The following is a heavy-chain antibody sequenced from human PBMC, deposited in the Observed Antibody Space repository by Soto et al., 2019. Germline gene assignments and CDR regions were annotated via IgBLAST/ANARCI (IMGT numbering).Heavy chain of an antibody. V-gene: IGHV1-69*01. D-gene: IGHD1-26*01. CDR3: ARGHDQPPVGLYFDS. CDR2: IIPMFGTP. CDR1: GDAFTNYI. J-gene: IGHJ4*02. Sequence: QVQLVQSGAEVKKPGSSVKVSCKASGDAFTNYIFDWVRQAPGQGLEWMGGIIPMFGTPKYAQTFQDRVTISADVSTGTAYLELTSLTFDYTAVYYCARGHDQPPVGLYFDSWGEGTRVTVSS.